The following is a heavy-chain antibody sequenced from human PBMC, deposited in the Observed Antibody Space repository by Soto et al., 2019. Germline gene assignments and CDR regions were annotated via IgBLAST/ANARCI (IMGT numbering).Heavy chain of an antibody. CDR2: IWYDGSNK. D-gene: IGHD6-6*01. Sequence: GGSLGLSCAASGFTFSSYGMHWVRQAPGKGLEWVAVIWYDGSNKYYGDSVKGRFTISRDNSKNTLYLRMNSLRADDTAVYYCARYSSSSLDPWGQGTLVTVSS. CDR3: ARYSSSSLDP. J-gene: IGHJ5*02. V-gene: IGHV3-33*01. CDR1: GFTFSSYG.